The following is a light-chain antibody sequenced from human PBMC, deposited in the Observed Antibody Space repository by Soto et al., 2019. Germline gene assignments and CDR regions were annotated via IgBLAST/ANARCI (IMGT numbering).Light chain of an antibody. V-gene: IGKV1-27*01. CDR3: QQSYSTPHT. J-gene: IGKJ2*01. CDR1: QGITDY. CDR2: AAS. Sequence: DIQMTQSPSSLSASVGDRVTITCRASQGITDYLAWYQQKPGQVPNLLIYAASTLQSGVPSRFSGSGSGTDFTLTITGLQPEDVATYYCQQSYSTPHTFGQGTKLEIK.